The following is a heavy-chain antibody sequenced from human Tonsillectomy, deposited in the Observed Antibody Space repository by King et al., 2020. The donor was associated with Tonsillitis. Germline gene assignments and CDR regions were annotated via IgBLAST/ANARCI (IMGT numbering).Heavy chain of an antibody. J-gene: IGHJ4*02. CDR1: GFTLSSYW. CDR2: IKQDESEK. CDR3: ARVRARERGNSGYEAVDD. D-gene: IGHD5-12*01. V-gene: IGHV3-7*03. Sequence: VQLVESGGGLVQPGGSLRLSCAASGFTLSSYWMSWVRQAPGKGLEWVANIKQDESEKNFVDSVKGRFTISRDNARNSLYLQLNSLRAEDTAVYYCARVRARERGNSGYEAVDDWGQGTLVTVSA.